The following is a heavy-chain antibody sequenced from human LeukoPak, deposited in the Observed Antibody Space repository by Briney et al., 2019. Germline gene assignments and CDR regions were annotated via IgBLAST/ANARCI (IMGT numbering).Heavy chain of an antibody. V-gene: IGHV3-30-3*01. CDR3: ARGQDIVVVPAANDYYYGMDV. J-gene: IGHJ6*02. CDR1: GFTFSNYA. CDR2: ISYDGSNK. D-gene: IGHD2-2*01. Sequence: GRSLRLSCAASGFTFSNYAMHWVRQVPGKGLEWVTIISYDGSNKYYADSVKGRFTISRDNSKNTLYLQMNSLRAEDTAVYYCARGQDIVVVPAANDYYYGMDVWGQGTAVTVSS.